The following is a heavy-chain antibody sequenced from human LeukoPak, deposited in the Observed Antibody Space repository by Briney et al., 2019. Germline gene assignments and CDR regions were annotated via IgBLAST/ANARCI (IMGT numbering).Heavy chain of an antibody. CDR3: AREVVTQSIYSGYDAFEI. J-gene: IGHJ3*02. CDR1: GFSVGSSE. CDR2: IRSDNTV. D-gene: IGHD5-12*01. V-gene: IGHV3-48*03. Sequence: GGSLRLSCAASGFSVGSSEMDWVRQAPGKGLEWVSYIRSDNTVLYADSVKGRFTISSDRATNSLFLQMNSLRAEDTAVYYCAREVVTQSIYSGYDAFEIWGQGTMVTVSS.